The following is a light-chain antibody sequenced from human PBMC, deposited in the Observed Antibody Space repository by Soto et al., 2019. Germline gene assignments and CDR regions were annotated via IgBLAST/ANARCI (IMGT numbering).Light chain of an antibody. Sequence: QSVLTQPPSVSAAPGQKVTISCSGGSSNIGNYYVSWYQQLPGVAPKLLIFASDKRPSGIPDRFSGSQSGASGTLDITGLETGDEADYYCASWDGSLNTYVLGTGTKLTVL. CDR2: ASD. V-gene: IGLV1-51*01. J-gene: IGLJ1*01. CDR1: SSNIGNYY. CDR3: ASWDGSLNTYV.